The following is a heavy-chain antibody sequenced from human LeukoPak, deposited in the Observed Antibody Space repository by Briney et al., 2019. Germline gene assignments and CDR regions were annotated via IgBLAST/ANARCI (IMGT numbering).Heavy chain of an antibody. CDR3: ARGSPYQLLFDY. CDR1: GGSFSGYY. Sequence: SETLSLTCAVYGGSFSGYYWSWIRQPPGKGLEWIGYIYYSGSTNYNPSLKSRVTISVDTSKNQFSLKLSSVTAADTAVYYCARGSPYQLLFDYWGQGTLVTVSS. CDR2: IYYSGST. J-gene: IGHJ4*02. V-gene: IGHV4-59*12. D-gene: IGHD2-2*01.